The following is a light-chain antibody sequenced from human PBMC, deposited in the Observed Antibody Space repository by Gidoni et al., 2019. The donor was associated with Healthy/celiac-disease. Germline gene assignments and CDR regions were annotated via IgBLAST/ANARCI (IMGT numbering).Light chain of an antibody. CDR1: SSDVGGYNY. J-gene: IGLJ2*01. Sequence: SALTQPASVSGSPGQSITISCTGTSSDVGGYNYVSWYQQHPGKDPKLMICEVSNRPSGVSNRCSGSKSGNTASLTISGLQAEDEADYYCSSYTSSRGVVFGGGTKLTGL. CDR3: SSYTSSRGVV. CDR2: EVS. V-gene: IGLV2-14*01.